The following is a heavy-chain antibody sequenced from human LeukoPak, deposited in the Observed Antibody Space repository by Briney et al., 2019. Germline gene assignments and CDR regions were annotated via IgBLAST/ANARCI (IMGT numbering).Heavy chain of an antibody. CDR2: IIPIFAIV. J-gene: IGHJ4*02. D-gene: IGHD3-22*01. V-gene: IGHV1-69*04. CDR3: ARADSSGYSLDENFDY. CDR1: GGTLSSYA. Sequence: GSSVKVSCKASGGTLSSYALNWVRQAPGQGLEWIGRIIPIFAIVNYAQNFQGRVTITADKSTNTAYMDLSSLRFEDTAFYYCARADSSGYSLDENFDYWGQGTLVTVSS.